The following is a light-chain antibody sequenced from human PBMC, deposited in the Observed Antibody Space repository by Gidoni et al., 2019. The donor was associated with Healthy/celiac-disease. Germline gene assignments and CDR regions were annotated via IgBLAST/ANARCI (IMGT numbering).Light chain of an antibody. V-gene: IGKV3-15*01. CDR2: GAS. CDR3: QQYNYWPRT. J-gene: IGKJ2*01. Sequence: EIVMTQSPVTLSVSPGERATLSCRASESVSSNLAWYQQKPGQAPRLLIYGASNGATGVPARFSGSGSGTEFTLTISSLQSEDFAIYYCQQYNYWPRTFGQGTKLEIK. CDR1: ESVSSN.